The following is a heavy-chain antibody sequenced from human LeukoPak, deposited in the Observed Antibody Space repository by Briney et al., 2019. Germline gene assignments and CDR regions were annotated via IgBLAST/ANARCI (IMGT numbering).Heavy chain of an antibody. CDR3: AKHRYIVLMVYALFDY. CDR1: GFTFSSYS. V-gene: IGHV3-21*04. CDR2: ISSSSSYI. Sequence: GGSLRLSCAASGFTFSSYSMNWVRQAPGKGLEWVSSISSSSSYIYYADSVRGWFTISRDNSKNTLYLQMNSLRAEDTAVYYCAKHRYIVLMVYALFDYWGQGTLVTVSS. D-gene: IGHD2-8*01. J-gene: IGHJ4*02.